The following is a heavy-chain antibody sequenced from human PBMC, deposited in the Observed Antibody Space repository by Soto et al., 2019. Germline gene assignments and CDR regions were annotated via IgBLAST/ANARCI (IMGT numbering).Heavy chain of an antibody. CDR2: IYYSGST. D-gene: IGHD2-2*01. CDR3: ARHPAYPRAVDY. CDR1: GSSISSSTYY. J-gene: IGHJ4*02. V-gene: IGHV4-39*01. Sequence: QLQLQESGPGLVKPSETLSLTCTVSGSSISSSTYYWGWIRQPPGKGLEWIGSIYYSGSTYYNPSLKSRITISVDTSKNQFSLKLSSVTAADTAVYYCARHPAYPRAVDYWGQGTLVTVSS.